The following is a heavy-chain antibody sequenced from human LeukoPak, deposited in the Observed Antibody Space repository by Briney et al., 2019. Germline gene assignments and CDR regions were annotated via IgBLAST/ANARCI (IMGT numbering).Heavy chain of an antibody. J-gene: IGHJ4*02. V-gene: IGHV3-21*01. D-gene: IGHD1-26*01. CDR2: ISSSSSYI. Sequence: PGGSLRLSCAASGFTFSSYSMNWVRQAPGKGLEWVSSISSSSSYIYYADSVKGRFTISRDNAKNSLYLQMNSLRAEDTAVYYCARDVYVVGASQGDYWGQGTLVTVSS. CDR1: GFTFSSYS. CDR3: ARDVYVVGASQGDY.